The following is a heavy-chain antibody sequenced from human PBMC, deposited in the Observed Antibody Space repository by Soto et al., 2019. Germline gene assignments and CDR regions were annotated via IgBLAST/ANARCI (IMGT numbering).Heavy chain of an antibody. J-gene: IGHJ4*02. Sequence: GGSLRLSCAASGFTFSSYGMHWVRQAPGKGLEWVAIISYDGSYKYYADSVKGRFTISRDNVKNTLYLQMNSLRAEDTAVYYCARDVHLQSFDYWGQGALVTVSS. V-gene: IGHV3-30*03. CDR3: ARDVHLQSFDY. CDR2: ISYDGSYK. D-gene: IGHD1-1*01. CDR1: GFTFSSYG.